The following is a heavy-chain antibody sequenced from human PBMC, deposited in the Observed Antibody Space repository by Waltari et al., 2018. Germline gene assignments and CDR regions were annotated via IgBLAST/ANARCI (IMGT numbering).Heavy chain of an antibody. CDR2: IYYSGST. V-gene: IGHV4-59*01. J-gene: IGHJ4*02. CDR1: GGSISSYY. Sequence: QVQLQESGPGLVKPSETLSLTCTVSGGSISSYYWSWIRQPPGKGLEWIGYIYYSGSTNYNPSLKSRVTISVDTSKNQFSLKLSSVTAADTAVYYCARGFIVATIRSRFYFDYWGQGTLVTVSS. D-gene: IGHD5-12*01. CDR3: ARGFIVATIRSRFYFDY.